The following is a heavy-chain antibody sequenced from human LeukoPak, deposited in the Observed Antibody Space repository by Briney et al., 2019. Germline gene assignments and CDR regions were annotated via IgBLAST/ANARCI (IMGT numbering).Heavy chain of an antibody. V-gene: IGHV3-23*01. CDR2: ISGSAGFS. J-gene: IGHJ4*02. Sequence: GGSLRLSCAASGFTFSNYAMSWVRQAPGRGLEWVSGISGSAGFSDYADSVQGRFTSSRDNSKNTLYLQMNSRRAEDTAVYYCAKMRRFRLSTPVFEYWGQGSLVTVFS. CDR1: GFTFSNYA. CDR3: AKMRRFRLSTPVFEY. D-gene: IGHD3-9*01.